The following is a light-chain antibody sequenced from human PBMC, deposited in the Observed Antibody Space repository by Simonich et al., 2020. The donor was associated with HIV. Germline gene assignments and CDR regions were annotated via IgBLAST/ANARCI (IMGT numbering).Light chain of an antibody. CDR1: SGSIASNY. Sequence: NFMLTQPHSVSESPGKTVTISCTRSSGSIASNYVQWYPQRPGSSPTTVTYEDNQRPSGVPDRFSGSIDSSSNSASLTISGLKTEDEADYYCQSYDSSNVVFGGGTKLTVL. J-gene: IGLJ2*01. V-gene: IGLV6-57*01. CDR3: QSYDSSNVV. CDR2: EDN.